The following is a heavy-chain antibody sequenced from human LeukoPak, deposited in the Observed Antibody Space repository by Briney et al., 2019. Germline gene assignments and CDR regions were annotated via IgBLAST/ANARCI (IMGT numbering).Heavy chain of an antibody. Sequence: ASVKVSCKASGYTFTTYGLSWVRQATGQGHEWMGWITTYNGDTDYAQKLQGRVTMTADTSTTTAYLEMTGLTSDDTAVYYCAREINGAFDYWGQGTVITVSS. CDR3: AREINGAFDY. CDR1: GYTFTTYG. J-gene: IGHJ4*02. V-gene: IGHV1-18*01. D-gene: IGHD3-10*01. CDR2: ITTYNGDT.